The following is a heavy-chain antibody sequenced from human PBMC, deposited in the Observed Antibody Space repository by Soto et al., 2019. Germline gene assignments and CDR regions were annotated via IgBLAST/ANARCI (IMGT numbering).Heavy chain of an antibody. D-gene: IGHD3-22*01. J-gene: IGHJ4*01. V-gene: IGHV3-15*07. CDR3: TTDSYITSIIVRFDY. CDR2: VKSKNDGGTT. CDR1: GFTFSNAW. Sequence: GSLSLSCAASGFTFSNAWINWVRQAPGKGLEWVGSVKSKNDGGTTDFAAPVKGRFAISRDDSKNMVYLEMNSLQTEDTAIYYCTTDSYITSIIVRFDYWGHGTLVTVSS.